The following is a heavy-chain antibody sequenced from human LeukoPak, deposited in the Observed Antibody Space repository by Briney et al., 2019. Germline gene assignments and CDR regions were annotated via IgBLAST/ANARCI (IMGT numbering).Heavy chain of an antibody. CDR1: GGSISSYY. CDR3: ARGQVVGATTFYYYYMDV. V-gene: IGHV4-4*07. J-gene: IGHJ6*03. CDR2: IYTSGST. Sequence: SETLSLTCTVSGGSISSYYWSWIRQPAGKGLEWIGRIYTSGSTNYNPSLKSRVTMSVDTSKNQFSLKLSYVTAADTAVYYCARGQVVGATTFYYYYMDVWGKGTTVTVSS. D-gene: IGHD1-26*01.